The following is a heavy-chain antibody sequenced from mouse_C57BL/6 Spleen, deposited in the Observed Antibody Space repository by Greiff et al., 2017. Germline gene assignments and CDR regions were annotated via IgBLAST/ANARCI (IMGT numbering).Heavy chain of an antibody. CDR1: GFTFSSYA. D-gene: IGHD1-1*01. CDR3: TTLLPPENYAMDY. J-gene: IGHJ4*01. CDR2: ISSGGGYI. Sequence: EVKVVESGEGLVKPGGSLKLSCAASGFTFSSYAMSWVRQTPEKRLEWVAYISSGGGYIFYADTVQGRFTISRDNARNTLCLQMSSLKSEDTAMYYCTTLLPPENYAMDYWGQGTSVTVSS. V-gene: IGHV5-9-1*02.